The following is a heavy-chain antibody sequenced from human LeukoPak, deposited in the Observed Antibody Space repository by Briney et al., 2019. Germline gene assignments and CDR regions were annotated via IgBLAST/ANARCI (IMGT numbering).Heavy chain of an antibody. Sequence: PSETLSLTCTVSGGSISSYYWSWIRQPPGKGLEWIGEINHSGSTNYNPSLKSRVTISVDTSKNQFSLKLSSVTAADTAVYYCARGGSGWTQYFQHWGQGTLVTVSS. D-gene: IGHD6-19*01. CDR3: ARGGSGWTQYFQH. CDR1: GGSISSYY. J-gene: IGHJ1*01. CDR2: INHSGST. V-gene: IGHV4-34*01.